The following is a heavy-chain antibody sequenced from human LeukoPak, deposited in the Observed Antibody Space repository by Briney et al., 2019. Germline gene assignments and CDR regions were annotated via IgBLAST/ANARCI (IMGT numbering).Heavy chain of an antibody. J-gene: IGHJ5*02. CDR1: GDSISNSHW. V-gene: IGHV4-4*02. CDR2: VYHTGVI. CDR3: VRVRRGAEFDT. D-gene: IGHD1-26*01. Sequence: PSGTLSLTCAVSGDSISNSHWRSWVRQSPGRGLEWMGEVYHTGVINHNPSLKSRVAISVDKSKNQFSLNLTSVTAADTAVYYCVRVRRGAEFDTWGQGTLVTVSS.